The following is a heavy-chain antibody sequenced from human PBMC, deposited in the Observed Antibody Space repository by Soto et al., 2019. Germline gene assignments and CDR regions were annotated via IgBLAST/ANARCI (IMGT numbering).Heavy chain of an antibody. Sequence: GGSLRLSCAASGFTFSSYAMSWVRQAPGKGLEWVSAISGSGGSTYYADSVKGRFTISRDNSKNTLYLQMNSLRAEDTAVYYCAKDWDTVVVPAANWFDPWGQGTLVTVSS. CDR3: AKDWDTVVVPAANWFDP. CDR1: GFTFSSYA. CDR2: ISGSGGST. D-gene: IGHD2-2*01. J-gene: IGHJ5*02. V-gene: IGHV3-23*01.